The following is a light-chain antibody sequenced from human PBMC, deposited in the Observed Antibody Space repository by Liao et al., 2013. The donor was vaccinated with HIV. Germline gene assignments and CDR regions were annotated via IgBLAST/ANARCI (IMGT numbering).Light chain of an antibody. CDR2: YDS. J-gene: IGLJ2*01. Sequence: SYELTQPPSVSVSPGQTAAITCSGDYLGDKYACWYQQKAGQAPVVVIHYDSARPSGIPERFSGSNSVNTATLTISTVEAGDEADYYCQMWDHNSDHVVFGGGTKLTVL. CDR3: QMWDHNSDHVV. CDR1: YLGDKY. V-gene: IGLV3-1*01.